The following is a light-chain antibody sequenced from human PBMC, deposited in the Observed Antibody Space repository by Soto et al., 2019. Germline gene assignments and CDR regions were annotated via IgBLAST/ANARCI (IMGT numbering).Light chain of an antibody. CDR3: ASWDVSLNGLYV. V-gene: IGLV1-44*01. CDR2: NND. J-gene: IGLJ1*01. Sequence: QSVLTQPPSASGTPGQRVTISCSGTSSNIGSGSVNWYQQLPGTAPKLLIYNNDQWPSGVPDRFSGSKSGTSASLDISGLQSEDEADYYCASWDVSLNGLYVFGTGTKVTAL. CDR1: SSNIGSGS.